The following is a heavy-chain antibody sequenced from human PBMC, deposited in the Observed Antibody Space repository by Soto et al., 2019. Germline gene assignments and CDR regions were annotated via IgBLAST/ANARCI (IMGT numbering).Heavy chain of an antibody. CDR3: AREALYLGRNAFDI. CDR2: IIPIFGTA. D-gene: IGHD2-2*02. J-gene: IGHJ3*02. V-gene: IGHV1-69*13. Sequence: GASVKVSCKASGGTFSSYAISWVRQAPGQGLEWMGGIIPIFGTANYAQKFQGRVTITADESTSTAHMELSSLRSEDTAVYYCAREALYLGRNAFDIWGQGTMVTVSS. CDR1: GGTFSSYA.